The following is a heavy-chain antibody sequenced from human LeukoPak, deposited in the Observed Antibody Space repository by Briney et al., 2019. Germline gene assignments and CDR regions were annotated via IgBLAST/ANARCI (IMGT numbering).Heavy chain of an antibody. CDR2: ISSSGSTI. V-gene: IGHV3-48*03. J-gene: IGHJ4*02. Sequence: SGGSLRLSCAASGFTFSSYEMNWVRQAPGKGLEWVSYISSSGSTIYYADSVKGRFTISRDSAKNSLYLQMNSLRAEDTAVYYCAREEDAFDYWGQGTLVTVSS. CDR1: GFTFSSYE. CDR3: AREEDAFDY.